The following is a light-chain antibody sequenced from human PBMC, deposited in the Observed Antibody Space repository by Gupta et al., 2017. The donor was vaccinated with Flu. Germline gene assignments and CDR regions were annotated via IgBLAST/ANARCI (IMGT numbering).Light chain of an antibody. CDR2: LVS. V-gene: IGKV2-30*01. CDR1: QGLVYSDGNTY. J-gene: IGKJ1*01. CDR3: MQGAHWPWA. Sequence: DVVMTQSPLALPVTLGQPASIACRSSQGLVYSDGNTYLHWFQQRPGQSPRRLIYLVSHRESGVPDRFSGSVSGTDFTLKISRVEAEYVGVYYCMQGAHWPWAFGQGTKVEIK.